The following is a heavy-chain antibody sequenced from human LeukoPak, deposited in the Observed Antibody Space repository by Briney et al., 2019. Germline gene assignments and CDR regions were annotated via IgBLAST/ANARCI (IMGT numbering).Heavy chain of an antibody. D-gene: IGHD3-16*01. CDR1: GFTFSSYA. CDR3: ANMGGNQGLYYYYYYMDV. Sequence: GGSLRLSCAASGFTFSSYAMSWVRQAPGKGLEWVSAISGGGGSTYYADSVKGRFTISRDNSNNTLYLQMNSLRADDTAVYYCANMGGNQGLYYYYYYMDVWGKGTTVTVSS. CDR2: ISGGGGST. J-gene: IGHJ6*03. V-gene: IGHV3-23*01.